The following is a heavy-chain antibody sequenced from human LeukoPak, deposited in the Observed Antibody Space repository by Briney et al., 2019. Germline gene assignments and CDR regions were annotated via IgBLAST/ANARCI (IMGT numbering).Heavy chain of an antibody. CDR3: ARGGKYQLLSSYYYYGMDV. J-gene: IGHJ6*04. Sequence: SETLSLTCAVYGGSFSGYYWSWLRQPPGKGLEWIGEINHSGSTNYNPSLKSRVTISVDTSKNQFYLKLSSLTAADTAVYYCARGGKYQLLSSYYYYGMDVWGKGTTVTVSS. CDR1: GGSFSGYY. V-gene: IGHV4-34*01. D-gene: IGHD2-2*01. CDR2: INHSGST.